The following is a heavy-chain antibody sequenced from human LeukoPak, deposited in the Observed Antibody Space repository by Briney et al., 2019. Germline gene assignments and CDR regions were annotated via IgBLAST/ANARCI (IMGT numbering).Heavy chain of an antibody. CDR3: ARDAGGGWYYFDY. CDR1: GFTFSGYG. V-gene: IGHV3-30-3*01. CDR2: MSYDENKK. J-gene: IGHJ4*02. Sequence: GGSLRLSCVASGFTFSGYGMHWVRQAPGKGLEWVALMSYDENKKYYSDSVKGRFTISRDNSKNTLFLQMNSLRVEDTAVYYCARDAGGGWYYFDYWGQGTLVTVSS. D-gene: IGHD6-19*01.